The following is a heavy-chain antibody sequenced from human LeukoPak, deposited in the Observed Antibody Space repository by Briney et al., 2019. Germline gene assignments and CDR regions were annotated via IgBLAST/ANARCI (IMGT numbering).Heavy chain of an antibody. Sequence: ASVKVSCKASGYTFTSYAISWVRQAPGKGLEWMGGFDPEDGETIYAQKFQGRVTMTEDTSTDTAYMELSSLRSEDTAVYYCATESYSGSYLYAFDIWGQGTMVTVSS. J-gene: IGHJ3*02. CDR3: ATESYSGSYLYAFDI. D-gene: IGHD1-26*01. CDR2: FDPEDGET. V-gene: IGHV1-24*01. CDR1: GYTFTSYA.